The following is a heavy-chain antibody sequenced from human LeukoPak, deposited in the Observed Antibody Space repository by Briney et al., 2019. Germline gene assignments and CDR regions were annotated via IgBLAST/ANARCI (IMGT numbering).Heavy chain of an antibody. CDR2: IYHSGST. Sequence: SETLSLTCAVYGGSFGDYYWTWIRQPPGKGLEWIGEIYHSGSTNYNPSLKSRVTISVDTSKNQFSLKLYSVTAADTAVYYCARGGDYGDYVFHYWGQGTLVTVSS. J-gene: IGHJ4*02. CDR1: GGSFGDYY. D-gene: IGHD4-17*01. V-gene: IGHV4-34*01. CDR3: ARGGDYGDYVFHY.